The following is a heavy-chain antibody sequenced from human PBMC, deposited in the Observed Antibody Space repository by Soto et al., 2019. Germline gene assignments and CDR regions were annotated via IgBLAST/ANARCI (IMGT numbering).Heavy chain of an antibody. J-gene: IGHJ4*02. CDR3: ASFDGYIGHDY. V-gene: IGHV4-59*01. Sequence: SETLSLTCAVSGGSISSYYWSWIRQPPGKGLEWIGYIYYSGSTNYNPSLKSRVTISVDTSKNQFSLKLSSVTAADTAVYYCASFDGYIGHDYWGQGTLVTVSS. D-gene: IGHD5-12*01. CDR1: GGSISSYY. CDR2: IYYSGST.